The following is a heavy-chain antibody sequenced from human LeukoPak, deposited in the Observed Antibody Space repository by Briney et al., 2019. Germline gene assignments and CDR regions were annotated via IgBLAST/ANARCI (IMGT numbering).Heavy chain of an antibody. CDR1: GFTFSSYW. J-gene: IGHJ4*02. Sequence: PGGSLRLSCAASGFTFSSYWMTWVRQAPGKGLGWVANIKRDGSEKYYMDSVKGRFTISRDNANNSLYLQMSSLRAEDTAVYYCARVNPISSGFYAYWGQGTLVTVSS. CDR2: IKRDGSEK. CDR3: ARVNPISSGFYAY. D-gene: IGHD3-22*01. V-gene: IGHV3-7*02.